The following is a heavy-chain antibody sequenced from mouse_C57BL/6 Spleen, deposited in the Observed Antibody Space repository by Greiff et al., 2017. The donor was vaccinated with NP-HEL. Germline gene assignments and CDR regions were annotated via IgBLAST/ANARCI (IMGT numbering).Heavy chain of an antibody. V-gene: IGHV3-6*01. J-gene: IGHJ3*01. D-gene: IGHD2-5*01. CDR2: ISYDGSN. CDR3: ATYYSKGAWFAY. CDR1: GYSITSGYY. Sequence: DVTLQESGPGLVKPSQSLSLTCSVTGYSITSGYYWNWIRQFPGNKLEWMGYISYDGSNNYNPSLKNRISITRDTSKNQFFLKWNSVTTEDTATYYCATYYSKGAWFAYWGQGTLVTVSA.